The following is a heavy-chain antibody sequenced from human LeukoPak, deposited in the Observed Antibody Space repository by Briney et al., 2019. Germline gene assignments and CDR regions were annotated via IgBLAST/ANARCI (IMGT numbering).Heavy chain of an antibody. D-gene: IGHD5-12*01. V-gene: IGHV4-38-2*02. J-gene: IGHJ4*02. Sequence: SETLSLTCTVSGYSISSGYYWGWIRQPPGKGLEWIGYIYHSGSTNYNPSLTSRVAISVDTSKNQFSLKLSSVTAADTAVYYCARDGYSGNDGLWGQGTLVTVSS. CDR1: GYSISSGYY. CDR2: IYHSGST. CDR3: ARDGYSGNDGL.